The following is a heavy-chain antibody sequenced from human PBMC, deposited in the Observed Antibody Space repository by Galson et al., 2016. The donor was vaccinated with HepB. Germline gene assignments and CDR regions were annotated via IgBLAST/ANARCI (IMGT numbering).Heavy chain of an antibody. CDR3: ARDVQYRFDS. Sequence: SVKVSCKASGYTFTTSGISWVRQAPGQGLEWMGWISTHSGNTKYAQKFQGGLTLTTDSSTTTAYMELRSLRFDDTALYYCARDVQYRFDSWRQGTLVTFSS. CDR2: ISTHSGNT. CDR1: GYTFTTSG. V-gene: IGHV1-18*01. J-gene: IGHJ4*02. D-gene: IGHD2/OR15-2a*01.